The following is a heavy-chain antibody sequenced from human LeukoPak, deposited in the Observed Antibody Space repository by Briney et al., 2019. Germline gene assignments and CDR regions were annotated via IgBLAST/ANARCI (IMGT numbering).Heavy chain of an antibody. CDR1: GXXFSSYS. CDR2: ISISTSYI. J-gene: IGHJ4*02. D-gene: IGHD3-3*01. CDR3: ATYYEMN. V-gene: IGHV3-21*01. Sequence: SGXXFSSYSMNXVRQAPGRGLERVSSISISTSYIYYADSVKGRFTLSRDNAKNSLYLQMNSLRAEDTAVYYCATYYEMNWGQGTLVTVSS.